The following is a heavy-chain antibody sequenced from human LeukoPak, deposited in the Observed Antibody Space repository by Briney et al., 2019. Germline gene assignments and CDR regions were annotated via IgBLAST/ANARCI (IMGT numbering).Heavy chain of an antibody. CDR1: GYTFTGYY. CDR3: ARARIVVVPAAISPTRHYYYYYMDV. CDR2: INPNSGGT. J-gene: IGHJ6*03. V-gene: IGHV1-2*02. D-gene: IGHD2-2*02. Sequence: ASVKVSCKASGYTFTGYYMHWVRQAPGQGLEWMGWINPNSGGTNYAQKFQGRVTMTGDTSISTAYMELSRLRSDDTAVYYCARARIVVVPAAISPTRHYYYYYMDVWGKGTTVTVSS.